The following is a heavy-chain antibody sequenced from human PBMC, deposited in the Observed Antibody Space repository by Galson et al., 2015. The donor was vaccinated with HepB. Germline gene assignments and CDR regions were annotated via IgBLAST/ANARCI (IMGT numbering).Heavy chain of an antibody. CDR3: ANLGPDSSGYYPMEDY. V-gene: IGHV3-7*03. CDR2: IKQDESKK. D-gene: IGHD3-22*01. Sequence: SLRLSCAASRFTFSNYWMSWVRQAPGKGLEWVANIKQDESKKYYVDSVEGRFTISRDNAKNSLYLQMNSLRAEDTAVYYCANLGPDSSGYYPMEDYWGQGTLVPVSP. J-gene: IGHJ4*02. CDR1: RFTFSNYW.